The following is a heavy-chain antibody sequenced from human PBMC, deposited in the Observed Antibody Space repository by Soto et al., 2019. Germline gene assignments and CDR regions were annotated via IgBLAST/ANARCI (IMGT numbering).Heavy chain of an antibody. D-gene: IGHD2-15*01. V-gene: IGHV3-43*01. Sequence: GGSVRLSCAASGFTFDIYTMHWVRQAPGKGLEWVSLINWDGDKKYYAESVKGRFTISRDNGINSLYLQMNSLRTEDTALYYCAKVREGGTWYGMDVWGQGTTVTVSS. CDR1: GFTFDIYT. J-gene: IGHJ6*02. CDR3: AKVREGGTWYGMDV. CDR2: INWDGDKK.